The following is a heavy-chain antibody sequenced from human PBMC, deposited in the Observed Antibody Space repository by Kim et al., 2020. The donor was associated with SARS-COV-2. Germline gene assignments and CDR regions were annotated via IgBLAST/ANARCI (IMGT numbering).Heavy chain of an antibody. D-gene: IGHD2-2*01. Sequence: SETLSLTCTVSGGSISSGSYYWSWIRQPAGKGLEWIGRIYTSGSTNYNPSLKSRVTISVDTSKNQFSLKLSSVTAADTAVYYCARDRYCSSTSCSGGWYFDLWGRGTLVTVSS. CDR1: GGSISSGSYY. V-gene: IGHV4-61*02. CDR2: IYTSGST. J-gene: IGHJ2*01. CDR3: ARDRYCSSTSCSGGWYFDL.